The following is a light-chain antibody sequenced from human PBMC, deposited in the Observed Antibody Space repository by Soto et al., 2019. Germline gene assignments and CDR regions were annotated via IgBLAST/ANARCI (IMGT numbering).Light chain of an antibody. Sequence: DIQMTQSPSSLSASVGDRVTITCRASQSISSYLNWYQQKPGKAPKLLIYAASSLQSGVPSRFSGSGSGKDFTLTISSLQPEDVATYYCQQSYITLTFGPGTKVDIE. CDR2: AAS. V-gene: IGKV1-39*01. CDR1: QSISSY. J-gene: IGKJ3*01. CDR3: QQSYITLT.